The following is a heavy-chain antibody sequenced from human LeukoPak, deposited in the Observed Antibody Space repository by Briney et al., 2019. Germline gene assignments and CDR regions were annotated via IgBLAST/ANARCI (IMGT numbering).Heavy chain of an antibody. CDR1: GGSISSYY. CDR2: TYYGGTT. D-gene: IGHD2-2*01. CDR3: ARQDCGSTGCYPYFDY. J-gene: IGHJ4*02. Sequence: PSETLSLTCSVSGGSISSYYWSWIRQPPGKGLEWIGYTYYGGTTNYNPSLKSRVTISVDTSKNQFSLKLSSVTAADTAVYYCARQDCGSTGCYPYFDYWGQGALVTVSS. V-gene: IGHV4-59*01.